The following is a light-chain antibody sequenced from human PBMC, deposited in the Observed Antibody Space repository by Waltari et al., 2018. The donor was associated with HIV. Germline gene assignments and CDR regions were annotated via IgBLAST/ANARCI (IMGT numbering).Light chain of an antibody. CDR3: QVWESSTDDHQVV. V-gene: IGLV3-21*02. J-gene: IGLJ2*01. Sequence: SYVLTQPPSVSVAPGQTARMTCGGNNIGSKRLHWYQQKPGQAPVLVVYDDRDWPSGIPERFSGSNFGNTATLTITRVEAGDEADYYCQVWESSTDDHQVVFGGGTKLTVL. CDR1: NIGSKR. CDR2: DDR.